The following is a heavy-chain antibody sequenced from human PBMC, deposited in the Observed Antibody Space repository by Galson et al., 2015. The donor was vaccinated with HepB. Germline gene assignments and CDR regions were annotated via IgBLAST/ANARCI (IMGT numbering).Heavy chain of an antibody. CDR2: IGTGGDT. D-gene: IGHD6-19*01. Sequence: SLRLSCAASGFTFSGSGFHWVRQVIGKGLEWVSAIGTGGDTYYPDSVKGRFTISRENAKNSLYLQMNSLRAGDTAVYYCVREGYSSAWDDWYFDVWGRGTLVTVSS. CDR3: VREGYSSAWDDWYFDV. V-gene: IGHV3-13*04. J-gene: IGHJ2*01. CDR1: GFTFSGSG.